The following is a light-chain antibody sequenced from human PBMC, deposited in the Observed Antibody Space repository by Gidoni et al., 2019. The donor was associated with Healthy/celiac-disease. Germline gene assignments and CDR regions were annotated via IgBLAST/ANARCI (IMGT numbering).Light chain of an antibody. CDR1: QDISNY. J-gene: IGKJ4*01. V-gene: IGKV1-33*01. CDR2: DAS. Sequence: LQMTQSSSSLSASVGDRVTITCQARQDISNYLNWYQQKPGKGPKLLIYDASNLETGVPSRFSGSGSGTDFTFTISSLQPEDIATYYCQQYDNLPSLTFGGGTKVEIK. CDR3: QQYDNLPSLT.